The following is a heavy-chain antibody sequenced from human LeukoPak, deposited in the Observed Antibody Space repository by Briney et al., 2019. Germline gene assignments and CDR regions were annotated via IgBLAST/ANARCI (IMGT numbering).Heavy chain of an antibody. D-gene: IGHD4/OR15-4a*01. V-gene: IGHV4-59*12. CDR3: ARDGRYTYGSNLLDC. CDR2: IYHTGFT. Sequence: SETLSLTCTVSGGSITSYHWSWIRQPPGKGLEWIGEIYHTGFTRYNPSLESRVTMSVDKSKNQFSLSLSSVTAADTAVYFCARDGRYTYGSNLLDCWGQGTLVTVSS. J-gene: IGHJ4*02. CDR1: GGSITSYH.